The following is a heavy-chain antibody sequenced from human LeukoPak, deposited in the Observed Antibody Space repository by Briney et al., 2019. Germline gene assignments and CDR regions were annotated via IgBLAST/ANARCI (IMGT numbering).Heavy chain of an antibody. CDR2: IIPIFGTA. J-gene: IGHJ4*02. D-gene: IGHD6-13*01. CDR3: ARGSEIAAAGTVDYFDY. CDR1: GGTFSSYA. V-gene: IGHV1-69*13. Sequence: XSVKVSCKASGGTFSSYAISRVRQAPGQGLEWMGGIIPIFGTANYAQKFQGRVTITADESTSTAYMELSSLRSEDTAVYYCARGSEIAAAGTVDYFDYWGQGTLVTVSS.